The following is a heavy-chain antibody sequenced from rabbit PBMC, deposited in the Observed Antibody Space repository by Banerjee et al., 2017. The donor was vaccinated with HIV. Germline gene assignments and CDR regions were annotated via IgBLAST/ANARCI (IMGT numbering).Heavy chain of an antibody. CDR1: GFDFSSYW. J-gene: IGHJ4*01. Sequence: QSLEESGGGLVKPGASLTLTCKASGFDFSSYWMCWVRQAPGKGLEWIACIYGGSSGSTYYASWAKGRFTISKTSSTTVTLQVTSLTAADTATYFCARDPAYASGSGTSIPYLWGPGTLVTVS. CDR2: IYGGSSGST. D-gene: IGHD1-1*01. CDR3: ARDPAYASGSGTSIPYL. V-gene: IGHV1S40*01.